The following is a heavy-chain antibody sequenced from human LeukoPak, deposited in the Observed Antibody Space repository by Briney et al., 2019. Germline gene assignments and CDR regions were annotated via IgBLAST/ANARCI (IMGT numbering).Heavy chain of an antibody. J-gene: IGHJ4*02. D-gene: IGHD3-22*01. CDR2: IWDDGSNK. V-gene: IGHV3-30-3*01. CDR3: ARVLNYYDSSGYYFSY. CDR1: GFTFSYYT. Sequence: HGMAVRLSCAASGFTFSYYTMHWVRQAPGKGLEWVAVIWDDGSNKYYSDSVKGRFTISRDNSKNTLYLQMNSLRAEDTAVYYCARVLNYYDSSGYYFSYWGQGAQVTVSS.